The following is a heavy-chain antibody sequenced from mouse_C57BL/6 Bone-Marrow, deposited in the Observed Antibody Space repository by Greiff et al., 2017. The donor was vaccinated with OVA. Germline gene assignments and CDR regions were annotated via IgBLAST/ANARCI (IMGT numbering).Heavy chain of an antibody. D-gene: IGHD1-1*01. CDR1: GFTFSSYG. J-gene: IGHJ3*01. Sequence: EVKLMESGGDLVKPGGSLKLSCAASGFTFSSYGMSWVRQTPDKRLEWVATISSGGSYTYYPDSVKGRFTISRDNAKNTLYLQMSSLKSEDTAMYYCARHFVTTPFSYWGEETLVTVSA. CDR3: ARHFVTTPFSY. V-gene: IGHV5-6*01. CDR2: ISSGGSYT.